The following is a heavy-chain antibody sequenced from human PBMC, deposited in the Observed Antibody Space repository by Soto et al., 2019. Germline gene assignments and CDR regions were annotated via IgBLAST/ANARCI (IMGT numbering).Heavy chain of an antibody. CDR1: GGSFSGNN. CDR2: INPSGST. Sequence: SETLSLTCAVYGGSFSGNNWSWIRQPPGKGLEWIGEINPSGSTNYNPSLKSRVTISVDTSKNQLSLKLSSVTAADTALYYCARGSMTVIVVAWGHWYDPLGQGTLVAVAS. D-gene: IGHD3-22*01. CDR3: ARGSMTVIVVAWGHWYDP. V-gene: IGHV4-34*01. J-gene: IGHJ5*02.